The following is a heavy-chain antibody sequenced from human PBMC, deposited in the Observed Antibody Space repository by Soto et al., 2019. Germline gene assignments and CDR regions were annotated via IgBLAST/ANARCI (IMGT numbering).Heavy chain of an antibody. Sequence: ASVKVSCKASGYTFTNYYMHWVRQAPGQGLEWMGIINPSCGTTSYAQKFQGRVTMTRDTSTSTAYMELRSLRSDDTAVYYCARNPPPGPYYMDVWGKGTTVTVSS. CDR2: INPSCGTT. CDR3: ARNPPPGPYYMDV. J-gene: IGHJ6*03. V-gene: IGHV1-46*01. CDR1: GYTFTNYY.